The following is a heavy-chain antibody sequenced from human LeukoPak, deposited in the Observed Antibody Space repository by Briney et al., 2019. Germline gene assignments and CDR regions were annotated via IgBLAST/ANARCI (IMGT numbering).Heavy chain of an antibody. D-gene: IGHD3-22*01. J-gene: IGHJ3*02. CDR3: AHRVVNREMGAFNM. Sequence: ESGPTLVNPTQTLTLTCALSGSSITTSGVGVDWIRQPPGKALEWLALIYWDDDKRYRPSLRSRLTITKDTSKNQVVLTMTNMDPVDTATYYCAHRVVNREMGAFNMWGQGTLVTVSS. CDR1: GSSITTSGVG. V-gene: IGHV2-5*02. CDR2: IYWDDDK.